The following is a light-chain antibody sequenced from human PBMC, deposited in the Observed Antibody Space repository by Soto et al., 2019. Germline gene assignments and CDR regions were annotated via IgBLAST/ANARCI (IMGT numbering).Light chain of an antibody. CDR2: RAP. CDR3: QQYATFPRT. Sequence: DIQMTQSPSTLSASVGDRITITCRASQSIIRWLAWYQQKPGKAPKLLMYRAPTLESGVPSRFSGSGSGTEFTLTISSLQPDDFATYHCQQYATFPRTFGQGTKVDIK. J-gene: IGKJ1*01. CDR1: QSIIRW. V-gene: IGKV1-5*03.